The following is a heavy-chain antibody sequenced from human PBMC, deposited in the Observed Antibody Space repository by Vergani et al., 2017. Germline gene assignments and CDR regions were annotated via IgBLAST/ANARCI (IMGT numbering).Heavy chain of an antibody. J-gene: IGHJ5*02. CDR2: IYYSGST. CDR3: ARHDCGGDCFHNWFDP. CDR1: NDSVSNTFYY. Sequence: QVQLQESGPGLVKPSETLSLTCTVSNDSVSNTFYYWGWIRQTPGKGLEWIGSIYYSGSTYYNPSLESRVTMSVDTSKSQFSLKLSSVTAADTAVYYCARHDCGGDCFHNWFDPWGPGTLVTVSS. D-gene: IGHD2-21*02. V-gene: IGHV4-39*01.